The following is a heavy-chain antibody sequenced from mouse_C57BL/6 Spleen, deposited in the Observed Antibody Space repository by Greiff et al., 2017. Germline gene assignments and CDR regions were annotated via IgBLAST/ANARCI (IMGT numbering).Heavy chain of an antibody. D-gene: IGHD2-4*01. CDR3: ARRGDYDDYFDY. V-gene: IGHV5-15*04. J-gene: IGHJ2*01. CDR2: ISNLAYSI. CDR1: GFTFSDYG. Sequence: EVKLVESGGGLVQPGGSLKLSCAASGFTFSDYGMAWVRQAPRKGPEWVAFISNLAYSIYYADTVTGRFTISRENAKNTLYLEMSSLRSEDTAMYYCARRGDYDDYFDYWGQGTTLTVSS.